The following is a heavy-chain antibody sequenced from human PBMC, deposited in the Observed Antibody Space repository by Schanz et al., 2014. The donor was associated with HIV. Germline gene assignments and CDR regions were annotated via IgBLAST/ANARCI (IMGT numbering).Heavy chain of an antibody. CDR1: GYTFSTYG. D-gene: IGHD4-17*01. CDR2: INAYNGNT. Sequence: QVQLVQSGAEVKKPGASVKVSCKASGYTFSTYGISWVRQAPGQGLEWMGWINAYNGNTHYAQKVQGRVTMTTDTSTSTAYMELRSLTSDDTAVYYCARGERTVHDAFDIWGQGTMVTVSS. J-gene: IGHJ3*02. CDR3: ARGERTVHDAFDI. V-gene: IGHV1-18*01.